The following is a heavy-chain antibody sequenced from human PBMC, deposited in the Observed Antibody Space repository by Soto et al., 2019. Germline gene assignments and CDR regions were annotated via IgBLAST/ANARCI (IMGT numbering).Heavy chain of an antibody. Sequence: GGSLRLSCAASGFTFSSYGMHWVRQAPGKGLEWVAVISYDGSNKYYADSVKGRFTISRDNSKNTLYLQMNSLRAEDTAVYYCASLSLIYCSSTSCYDDIDYWGQGTLVTVSS. J-gene: IGHJ4*02. V-gene: IGHV3-30*03. D-gene: IGHD2-2*01. CDR1: GFTFSSYG. CDR2: ISYDGSNK. CDR3: ASLSLIYCSSTSCYDDIDY.